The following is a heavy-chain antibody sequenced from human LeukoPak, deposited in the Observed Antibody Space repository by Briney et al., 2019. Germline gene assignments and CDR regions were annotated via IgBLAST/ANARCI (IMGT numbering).Heavy chain of an antibody. J-gene: IGHJ4*02. CDR1: GGSMSSGSYC. V-gene: IGHV4-61*02. Sequence: PSETLSLTCTVSGGSMSSGSYCWSWIRQPAGKGLEWIGRIYTSGSTNYNPSLKSRVTISIDTSKNQFSLKLSSVTAADTAVYYCARGPHCSGGSCHSVSDYWGQGTLVTVSS. CDR2: IYTSGST. CDR3: ARGPHCSGGSCHSVSDY. D-gene: IGHD2-15*01.